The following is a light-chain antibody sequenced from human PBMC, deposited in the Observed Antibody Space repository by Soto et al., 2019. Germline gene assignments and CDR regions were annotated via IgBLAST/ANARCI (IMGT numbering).Light chain of an antibody. CDR2: DVS. J-gene: IGKJ4*01. Sequence: EIVLKQSPDTLSLSPGERATISCRASQSVKNNYLAWYQQKPGQAPRFLIYDVSSRATGIPDRFSGSGSGTDFTLSISRLEPEDFAVYYCQQYGSTPLTFGGGTKVDIK. V-gene: IGKV3-20*01. CDR3: QQYGSTPLT. CDR1: QSVKNNY.